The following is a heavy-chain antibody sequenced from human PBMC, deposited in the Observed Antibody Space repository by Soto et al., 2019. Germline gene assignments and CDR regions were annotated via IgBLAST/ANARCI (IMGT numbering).Heavy chain of an antibody. V-gene: IGHV3-21*01. D-gene: IGHD6-13*01. J-gene: IGHJ5*02. CDR1: GFTFSSYS. CDR2: ISSSSSYI. Sequence: EVQLVESGGGLVKPGGSLRLSCAASGFTFSSYSKNWVRQAPGKGLEWVSSISSSSSYIYYADSVKGRFTISRDNAKNSLYLQMNSLRAEDTAVYSCSRSAAGDNWFDPWGQRTLVTVSS. CDR3: SRSAAGDNWFDP.